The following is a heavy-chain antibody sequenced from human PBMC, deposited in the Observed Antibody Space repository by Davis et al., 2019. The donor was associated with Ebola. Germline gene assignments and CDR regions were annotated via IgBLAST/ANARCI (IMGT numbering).Heavy chain of an antibody. CDR3: ARAVDTAMVILGDWYFDL. V-gene: IGHV3-13*01. D-gene: IGHD5-18*01. CDR1: GWHFNYDW. Sequence: GESLKISCVASGWHFNYDWMTWVRQATGKGLEWVSAIGTAGDTYYPGSVKGRFTISRENAKNSLYLQMNSLRAGDTAVYYCARAVDTAMVILGDWYFDLWGRGTLVTVSS. CDR2: IGTAGDT. J-gene: IGHJ2*01.